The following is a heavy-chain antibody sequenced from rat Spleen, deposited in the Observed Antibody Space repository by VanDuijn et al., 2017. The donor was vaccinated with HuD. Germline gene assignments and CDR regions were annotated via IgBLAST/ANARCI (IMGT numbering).Heavy chain of an antibody. CDR1: GFTFSDYY. CDR3: ARHRKSSGGPYWYFDF. CDR2: ISYEGSST. Sequence: EVQLVESGGGLVQPGRSMKLSCAASGFTFSDYYMAWVRQAPKKGLEWVASISYEGSSTYYGDSVKGRFTISRDNAKSTLYLQMNSLRSEDTATYYCARHRKSSGGPYWYFDFWGPGTMVTVSS. J-gene: IGHJ1*01. V-gene: IGHV5-22*01. D-gene: IGHD1-1*01.